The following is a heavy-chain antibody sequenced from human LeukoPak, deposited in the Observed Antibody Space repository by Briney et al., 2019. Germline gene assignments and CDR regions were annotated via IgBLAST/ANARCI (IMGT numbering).Heavy chain of an antibody. V-gene: IGHV3-23*01. J-gene: IGHJ4*02. D-gene: IGHD6-6*01. CDR3: AKGGFIAARLTKFDY. CDR1: GGSFSGYY. CDR2: ISGSGGST. Sequence: PSETLSLTCAVYGGSFSGYYWSWIRQPPGKGLEWVSAISGSGGSTYYADSVKGRFTISRDNSKNTLYLQMNSLRAEDTAVYYCAKGGFIAARLTKFDYWGQGTLVTVSS.